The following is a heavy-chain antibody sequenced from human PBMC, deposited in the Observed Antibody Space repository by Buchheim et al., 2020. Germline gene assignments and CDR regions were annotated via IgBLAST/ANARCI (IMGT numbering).Heavy chain of an antibody. V-gene: IGHV3-15*01. CDR3: TSNFPYCSGGSCYWSYYYGMDV. CDR2: IKSKTDGGTT. Sequence: EVQLVESGGGLVKPGGSLRLSCAASGFTFSNAWMSWVRQAPGKGLEWVGRIKSKTDGGTTDYAAPVKGRFTISRDDSQNTLYLKMNSLKTEDTAVYYCTSNFPYCSGGSCYWSYYYGMDVWGQGTT. J-gene: IGHJ6*02. D-gene: IGHD2-15*01. CDR1: GFTFSNAW.